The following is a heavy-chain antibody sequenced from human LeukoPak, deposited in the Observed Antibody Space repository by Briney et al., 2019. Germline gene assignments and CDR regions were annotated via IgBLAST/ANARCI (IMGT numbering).Heavy chain of an antibody. J-gene: IGHJ4*02. CDR2: ISGSGGST. D-gene: IGHD3-10*01. CDR3: AKDGYYGSGSYYNSADLDFDY. Sequence: GSLRLSCAASGFTFSSYAMSWVRQAPGKGLEWVSAISGSGGSTYYADSVKGRFTISRDNSKNTLYLQMNSLRAEDTAVYYCAKDGYYGSGSYYNSADLDFDYWGQGTLVTVSS. V-gene: IGHV3-23*01. CDR1: GFTFSSYA.